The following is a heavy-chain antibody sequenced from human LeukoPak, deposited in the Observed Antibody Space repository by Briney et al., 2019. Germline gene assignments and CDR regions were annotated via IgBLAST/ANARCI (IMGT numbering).Heavy chain of an antibody. CDR2: FSSSTAHI. V-gene: IGHV3-21*01. CDR1: GFPFSIYT. CDR3: AREVPLVYCGGDCYRGYFDL. J-gene: IGHJ2*01. Sequence: PGGSLRLSCPASGFPFSIYTLNWGRQAPGKGLGWVSSFSSSTAHIYYAASVKGRFTISKDNAKNPLYLQMNSLRAEDTAVYFCAREVPLVYCGGDCYRGYFDLWGRGTLVTVSS. D-gene: IGHD2-21*02.